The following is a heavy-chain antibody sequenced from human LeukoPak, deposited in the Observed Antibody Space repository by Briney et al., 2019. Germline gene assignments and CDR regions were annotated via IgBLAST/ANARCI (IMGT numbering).Heavy chain of an antibody. CDR2: VYYSGGT. Sequence: SETLSLTCTVSGGSISSGSYYWAWIRQPPGKGLVWMGTVYYSGGTYYNPSLKSRVTMSVDTSNTQFSLKLSSVTAADTAVYYCSRQSIAVAGTGYFQHWGQGTLVTVSS. J-gene: IGHJ1*01. CDR3: SRQSIAVAGTGYFQH. D-gene: IGHD6-19*01. CDR1: GGSISSGSYY. V-gene: IGHV4-39*01.